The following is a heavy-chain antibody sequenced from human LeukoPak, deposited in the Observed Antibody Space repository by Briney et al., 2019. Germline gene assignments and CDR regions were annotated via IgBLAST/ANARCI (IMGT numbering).Heavy chain of an antibody. D-gene: IGHD3-9*01. V-gene: IGHV4-39*01. Sequence: PSETLSLTCTVSGGSISSSSYYWGWIRQPPGKGLEWIGSIYYSGSTYYNPSLKSRVTISVDTSKNQFSLKLSSVTAADTAVYYCARGRHYDILTGQGHWYFDLWGRGTLVTVSS. CDR1: GGSISSSSYY. J-gene: IGHJ2*01. CDR3: ARGRHYDILTGQGHWYFDL. CDR2: IYYSGST.